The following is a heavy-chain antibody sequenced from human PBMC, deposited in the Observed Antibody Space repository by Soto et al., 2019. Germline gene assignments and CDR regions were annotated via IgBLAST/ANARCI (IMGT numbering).Heavy chain of an antibody. D-gene: IGHD5-12*01. Sequence: GGSLRLSCAASGFTFSSYGMHWVRQAPGKGLEYVSAISSDGGSTYYTNSVKGRFIISRDNSKNTLYLQMDSLRAEDMAVYYCAKDLGLGGGYARHGSFDIWGQGTMVTVSS. CDR3: AKDLGLGGGYARHGSFDI. CDR2: ISSDGGST. J-gene: IGHJ3*02. CDR1: GFTFSSYG. V-gene: IGHV3-64*01.